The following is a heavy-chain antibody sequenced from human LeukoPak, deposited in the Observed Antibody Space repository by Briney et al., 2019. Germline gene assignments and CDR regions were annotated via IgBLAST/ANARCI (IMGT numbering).Heavy chain of an antibody. D-gene: IGHD3-22*01. CDR3: AKPYYYDSSGYRSPFDY. CDR1: GFTFSSYA. J-gene: IGHJ4*02. V-gene: IGHV3-23*01. Sequence: GGSLRLSCAASGFTFSSYAMSWVRQAPGKGLEWVSAISGSGGSTYYADSVKGRFTISRDNYKNTLYLQMNSLRAEDTAVYYCAKPYYYDSSGYRSPFDYWGQGTLVTVSS. CDR2: ISGSGGST.